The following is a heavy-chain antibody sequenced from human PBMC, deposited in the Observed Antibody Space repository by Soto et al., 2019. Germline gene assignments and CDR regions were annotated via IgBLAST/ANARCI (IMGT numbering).Heavy chain of an antibody. J-gene: IGHJ4*02. Sequence: PGGSLRLSCAASGFTFSSYGMHWVRQAPGKGLEWVAVISYDGSNKYYADSVKGRFTISRDNSKNTLYLQMNSLRAEDTAVYYCAKDQYDSSGYCEYWGQGTLVTVSS. D-gene: IGHD3-22*01. CDR2: ISYDGSNK. CDR1: GFTFSSYG. V-gene: IGHV3-30*18. CDR3: AKDQYDSSGYCEY.